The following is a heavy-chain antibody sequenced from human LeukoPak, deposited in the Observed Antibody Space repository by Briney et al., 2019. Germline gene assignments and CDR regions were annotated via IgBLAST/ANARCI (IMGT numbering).Heavy chain of an antibody. CDR2: ISVYNGNT. CDR3: ARARGGSYYYNYMDV. D-gene: IGHD3-16*01. CDR1: GYSFTSYG. J-gene: IGHJ6*03. V-gene: IGHV1-18*01. Sequence: ASVTVSFKASGYSFTSYGISWVRQAPGQGLEWMGWISVYNGNTNYAQKLQGRVTMTTDTSTSTAYMELRSLRSDDTAVYYCARARGGSYYYNYMDVWGKGTTVTVSS.